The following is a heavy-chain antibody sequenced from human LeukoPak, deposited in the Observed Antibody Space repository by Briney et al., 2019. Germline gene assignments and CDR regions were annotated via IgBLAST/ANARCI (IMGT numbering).Heavy chain of an antibody. Sequence: PSETLSLTCTVSGGSISSYYWSWIRQPPGKGLEWIGYIYYSGSTNYNPSLKTQSTISVETSKNQFSLKLSSLTATATAVIYFARGLTMVRGVVTYYYLGQGTLVTGSS. D-gene: IGHD3-10*01. CDR3: ARGLTMVRGVVTYYY. V-gene: IGHV4-59*08. CDR1: GGSISSYY. J-gene: IGHJ4*02. CDR2: IYYSGST.